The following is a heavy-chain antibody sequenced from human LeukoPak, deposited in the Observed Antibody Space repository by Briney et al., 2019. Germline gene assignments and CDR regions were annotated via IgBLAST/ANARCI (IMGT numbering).Heavy chain of an antibody. CDR3: ARDPHSLDY. V-gene: IGHV3-23*01. CDR1: GFTFSSYA. J-gene: IGHJ4*02. Sequence: GGSLRLSCAASGFTFSSYAMIWVRQAPGKELEWVSAISGSGGSTYYADSVRGRSAISRDNAKNSLYLQLNSLRAEDTAVYYCARDPHSLDYWGQGTRVTVSS. CDR2: ISGSGGST.